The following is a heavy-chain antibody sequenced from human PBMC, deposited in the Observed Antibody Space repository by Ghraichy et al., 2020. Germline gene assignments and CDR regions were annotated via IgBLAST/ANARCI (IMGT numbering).Heavy chain of an antibody. J-gene: IGHJ4*02. D-gene: IGHD3-9*01. CDR1: GYTFTSYG. CDR2: ISAYNGNT. V-gene: IGHV1-18*04. Sequence: ASVKVSCKASGYTFTSYGISWVRQAPGQGLEWMGWISAYNGNTNYAQKLQGRVTMTTDTSTSTAYMELRSLRSDDTAVYYCARDLRYFDSTPGEYFDYWGQGTLVTVSS. CDR3: ARDLRYFDSTPGEYFDY.